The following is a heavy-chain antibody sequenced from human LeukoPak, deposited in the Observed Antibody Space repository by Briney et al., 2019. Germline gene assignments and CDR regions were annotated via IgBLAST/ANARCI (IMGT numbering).Heavy chain of an antibody. D-gene: IGHD4-11*01. CDR2: IRSKGYGGTT. Sequence: GRSLRLSCTASGFTFGDYAVTWVRQAPGKGLEWVAVIRSKGYGGTTEYAASVKGRFTISRDDSKSVAYLQMSRLRTEDTAVYYCARGSNLYYYYGMDVWGKGTTVTVSS. J-gene: IGHJ6*04. CDR1: GFTFGDYA. CDR3: ARGSNLYYYYGMDV. V-gene: IGHV3-49*04.